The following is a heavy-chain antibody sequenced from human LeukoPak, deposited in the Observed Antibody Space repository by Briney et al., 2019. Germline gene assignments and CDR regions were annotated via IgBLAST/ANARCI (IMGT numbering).Heavy chain of an antibody. CDR3: AGSTSWHYFDY. CDR2: IKEDGSGK. D-gene: IGHD2-2*01. CDR1: GFTFSSYW. J-gene: IGHJ4*02. V-gene: IGHV3-7*03. Sequence: PGGSLRLSCAASGFTFSSYWINWVRQAPGKGLEWVANIKEDGSGKYFVDSVKGRFTVSRDNAKNSLYLQMNSLRAEDTAVYYCAGSTSWHYFDYWGQGTLVTVSS.